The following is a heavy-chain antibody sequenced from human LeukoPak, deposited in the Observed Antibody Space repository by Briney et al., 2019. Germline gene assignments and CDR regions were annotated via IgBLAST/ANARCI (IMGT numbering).Heavy chain of an antibody. V-gene: IGHV3-23*01. CDR1: GFSFNTYA. D-gene: IGHD3-10*01. J-gene: IGHJ4*02. CDR3: AKGPAKVRGVITPFDY. CDR2: ISNTGGST. Sequence: GGSLRLSCAASGFSFNTYAMSWVRQAPGKGLEWVSAISNTGGSTYYADSVKGRFTISRDNSKNTLYLQMNSLRAEDTAVYYCAKGPAKVRGVITPFDYWGQGTLVTVSS.